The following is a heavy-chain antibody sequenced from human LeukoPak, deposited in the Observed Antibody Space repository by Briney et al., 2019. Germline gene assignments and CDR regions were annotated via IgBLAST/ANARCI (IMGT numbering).Heavy chain of an antibody. CDR3: AKSLVVPGTGNY. J-gene: IGHJ4*02. CDR1: GFSFSSYG. Sequence: GGSLRLSCVASGFSFSSYGMHWVRQAPGKGLEWVAVISYDGSNKYYADSVKGRFTISRDNSKNTLYLQMNSLRAEDTAVYYCAKSLVVPGTGNYWGQGTLVTVSS. V-gene: IGHV3-30*18. D-gene: IGHD1-1*01. CDR2: ISYDGSNK.